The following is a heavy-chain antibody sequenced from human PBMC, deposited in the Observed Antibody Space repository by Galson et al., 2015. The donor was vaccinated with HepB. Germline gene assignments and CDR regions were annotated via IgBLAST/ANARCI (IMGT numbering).Heavy chain of an antibody. Sequence: SVKVSCKASGYTFTGYYMHWVRQAPGQGLEWMGWINPNSGGTNYAQKFQGWVTMTRDTSISTAYMELSRLRSDDTAVYYCARENLGPNYGSGSRLFGWFDPWGQGTLVTVPS. CDR2: INPNSGGT. CDR1: GYTFTGYY. V-gene: IGHV1-2*04. D-gene: IGHD3-10*01. CDR3: ARENLGPNYGSGSRLFGWFDP. J-gene: IGHJ5*02.